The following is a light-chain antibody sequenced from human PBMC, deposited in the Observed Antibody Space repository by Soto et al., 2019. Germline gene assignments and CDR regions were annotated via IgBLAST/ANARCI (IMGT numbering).Light chain of an antibody. V-gene: IGLV1-40*01. CDR3: QSYDSSLSGFYV. Sequence: SVLTQPPSVSGAPGQRVTISCTGSSSNIGAGYDVHWYQHLPGTAPKLLIYGNTNRPSGVPDRFSGSKSGTSASLAITGLQAEDEAEYDCQSYDSSLSGFYVFGTGTKVTVL. CDR1: SSNIGAGYD. J-gene: IGLJ1*01. CDR2: GNT.